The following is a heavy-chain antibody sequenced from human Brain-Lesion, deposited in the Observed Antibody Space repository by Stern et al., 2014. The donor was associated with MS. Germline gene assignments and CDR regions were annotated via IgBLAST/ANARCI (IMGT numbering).Heavy chain of an antibody. CDR1: GGSVSSTSYA. D-gene: IGHD2-15*01. J-gene: IGHJ5*02. CDR3: AGEEDIRYCSGGSCTGNWFDP. CDR2: IYYSGNT. Sequence: QVQLQESGPGLVKPSETLSLTCTVAGGSVSSTSYAWAWIRQPPGKGLEWIGTIYYSGNTYYSPSLKSRLTISLDTSKNPFSLPLRSGTAADTAVYYCAGEEDIRYCSGGSCTGNWFDPWGQGTLVTVSS. V-gene: IGHV4-39*01.